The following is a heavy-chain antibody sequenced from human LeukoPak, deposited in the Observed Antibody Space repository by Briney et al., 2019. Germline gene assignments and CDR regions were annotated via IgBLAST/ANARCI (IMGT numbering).Heavy chain of an antibody. Sequence: GESLKISCKGSGYSFSTIWIAWLRHMPGKGLEWMGIIYPADSDTRYSPSFQGQVTISADKSIDTAYLHLSDLKASDTAMYYCARRPPEAGMTWVFDSWGQGTLVTVSS. D-gene: IGHD6-13*01. CDR2: IYPADSDT. CDR1: GYSFSTIW. CDR3: ARRPPEAGMTWVFDS. V-gene: IGHV5-51*01. J-gene: IGHJ4*02.